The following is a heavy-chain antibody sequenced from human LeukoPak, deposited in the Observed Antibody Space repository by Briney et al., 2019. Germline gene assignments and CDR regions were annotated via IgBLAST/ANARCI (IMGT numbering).Heavy chain of an antibody. Sequence: GGSLRLSCAASGFTFSSYSMNWVRQAPGKGLEWVSSISSSSSYIYYADSVKGRFTISRDNAKNSLYLQMNSLRAEDTAVYYCARDPAYGGNSNGYWGQGTLVTVSS. J-gene: IGHJ4*02. CDR1: GFTFSSYS. D-gene: IGHD4-23*01. V-gene: IGHV3-21*01. CDR3: ARDPAYGGNSNGY. CDR2: ISSSSSYI.